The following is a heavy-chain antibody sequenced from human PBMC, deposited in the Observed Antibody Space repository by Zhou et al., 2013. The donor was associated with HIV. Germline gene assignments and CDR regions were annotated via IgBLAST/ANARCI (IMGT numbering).Heavy chain of an antibody. CDR3: ARAPPPPNYSDGFVVGGSLDV. CDR2: FDPEEVMT. CDR1: GYTLADLV. Sequence: QVQLLQSGAEVKPPGASVKVSCKVFGYTLADLVIHWVRLPPGQGLEWMGGFDPEEVMTVYAQKFEGRVSLTQDASSDTAYMSMTSLTSDDTAVYFCARAPPPPNYSDGFVVGGSLDVWGRGQRVIVSS. V-gene: IGHV1-24*01. J-gene: IGHJ3*01. D-gene: IGHD6-19*01.